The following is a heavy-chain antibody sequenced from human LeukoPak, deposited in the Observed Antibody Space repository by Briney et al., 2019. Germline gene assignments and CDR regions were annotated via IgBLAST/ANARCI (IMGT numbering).Heavy chain of an antibody. CDR2: INPNSGGT. J-gene: IGHJ1*01. D-gene: IGHD3-10*01. CDR1: GYTFTSCY. Sequence: ASVKVSCKASGYTFTSCYMHWVRQAPGQGLERMGWINPNSGGTNYAQKFQGRVTMTRDTSISTAYMELSRLRSDDTAGYYCARGFGRPGPEYFQHWGQGTLVTVSS. V-gene: IGHV1-2*02. CDR3: ARGFGRPGPEYFQH.